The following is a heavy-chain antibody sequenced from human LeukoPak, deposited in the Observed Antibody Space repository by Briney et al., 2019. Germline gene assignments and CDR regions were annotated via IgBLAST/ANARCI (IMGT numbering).Heavy chain of an antibody. V-gene: IGHV4-34*01. CDR2: IYYSGST. Sequence: PGGSLRLSCAASGFTFSSYAMSWVRQAPGKGLEWIGRIYYSGSTNYNPSLKSRVTISVDTSKNQFSLKLSSVTAADTAVYYCARFTPPAAYDSSGYYQYYFDYWGQGTLVTVSS. CDR3: ARFTPPAAYDSSGYYQYYFDY. CDR1: GFTFSSYA. J-gene: IGHJ4*02. D-gene: IGHD3-22*01.